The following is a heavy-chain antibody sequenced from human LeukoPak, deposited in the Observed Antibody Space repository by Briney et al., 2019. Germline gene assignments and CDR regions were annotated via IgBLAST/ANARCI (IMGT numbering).Heavy chain of an antibody. Sequence: GGSLRLSCAASGFTFSSYEMNWVRQAPGKGLEWVSYISSSGSTIYYADSVKGRFTISRDNAKNSLYLQMNSLRAEDTAVYYCARCHGYRHNRFDPWAREPWSPSPQ. V-gene: IGHV3-48*03. J-gene: IGHJ5*02. CDR2: ISSSGSTI. CDR3: ARCHGYRHNRFDP. CDR1: GFTFSSYE. D-gene: IGHD5-24*01.